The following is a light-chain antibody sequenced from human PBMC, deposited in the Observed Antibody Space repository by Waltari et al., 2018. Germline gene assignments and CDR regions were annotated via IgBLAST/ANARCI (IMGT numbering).Light chain of an antibody. CDR2: GNT. Sequence: SVLTQPPSVSGAPGQRVTITCTGSSSNIGAGHDLHWYQRLPGTAPKLLIYGNTNRPSGVPDRFSGSKSGTSASLAITGLQAEDEADYFCQSFDNYVSGGTVFGGGTKLAVL. J-gene: IGLJ3*02. V-gene: IGLV1-40*01. CDR1: SSNIGAGHD. CDR3: QSFDNYVSGGTV.